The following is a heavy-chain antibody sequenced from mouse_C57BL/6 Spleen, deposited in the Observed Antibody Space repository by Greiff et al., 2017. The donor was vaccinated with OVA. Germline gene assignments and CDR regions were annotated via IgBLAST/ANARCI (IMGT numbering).Heavy chain of an antibody. CDR2: ISSGSSTI. CDR1: GFTFSDYG. CDR3: ARSPIYYDYDEGFAY. J-gene: IGHJ3*01. Sequence: EVQRVESGGGLVKPGGSLKLSCAASGFTFSDYGMHWVRQAPEKGLEWVAYISSGSSTIYYADTVKGRFTISRDNAKNTLFLQMTSLRSEDTAMYYCARSPIYYDYDEGFAYWGQGTLVTVSA. V-gene: IGHV5-17*01. D-gene: IGHD2-4*01.